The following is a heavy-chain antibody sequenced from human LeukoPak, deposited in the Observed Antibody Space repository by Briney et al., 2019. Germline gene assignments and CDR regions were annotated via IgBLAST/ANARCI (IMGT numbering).Heavy chain of an antibody. V-gene: IGHV3-23*01. CDR1: GFIFSNYA. D-gene: IGHD2-15*01. CDR2: ISGSGGST. Sequence: GGSLRLSCAASGFIFSNYAMSWVRQAPGKGLEWVSAISGSGGSTYYADSVKGRFTISRDNSKNTLYLQMNSLRAEDTAVYYCAKTAPSYCSGGSCYSGAFDIWGQGTMVTVSS. CDR3: AKTAPSYCSGGSCYSGAFDI. J-gene: IGHJ3*02.